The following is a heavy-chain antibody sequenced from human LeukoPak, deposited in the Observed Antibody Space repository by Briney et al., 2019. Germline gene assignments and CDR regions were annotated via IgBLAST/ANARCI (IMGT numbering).Heavy chain of an antibody. J-gene: IGHJ6*03. D-gene: IGHD3-9*01. V-gene: IGHV4-59*01. Sequence: SETLSLTCTVSGGSISSYYWSWIRQPPGKGLEWIGYIYYSGSTNYNPSLKSRVTISVDTSKNQFSLKLSSVTAADTAVYYCARVITDLPFLRYFDWLPSSNYYYYYMDVWGKGTTVTVSS. CDR1: GGSISSYY. CDR3: ARVITDLPFLRYFDWLPSSNYYYYYMDV. CDR2: IYYSGST.